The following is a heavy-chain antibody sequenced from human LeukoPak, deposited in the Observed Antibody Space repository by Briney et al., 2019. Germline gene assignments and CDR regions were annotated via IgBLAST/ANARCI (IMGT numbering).Heavy chain of an antibody. V-gene: IGHV3-48*03. J-gene: IGHJ6*04. CDR3: AELGITMIGGV. CDR2: ISSSGSTI. CDR1: GFTFSSYE. D-gene: IGHD3-10*02. Sequence: PGGSLRLSCAASGFTFSSYEMNWVREAPGKGLEWVSYISSSGSTIYYADSVKGRFTISRDNAKNSLYLQMNSLRAEDTAVYYCAELGITMIGGVWGKGTTVTISS.